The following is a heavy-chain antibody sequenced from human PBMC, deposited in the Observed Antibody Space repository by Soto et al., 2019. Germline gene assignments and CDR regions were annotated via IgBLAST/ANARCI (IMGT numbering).Heavy chain of an antibody. V-gene: IGHV4-39*01. CDR1: GGSISGSDYY. Sequence: QLQLQESGPGLVEPSETLSLTCTVSGGSISGSDYYWAWLRQPPGKGLEWLGTIYRTGTAYYNPSLKRRGTLSVDPSKNQFFLILNSVSAADTAVYFCADMRGQWLPRDWGQGTLVTVSS. CDR3: ADMRGQWLPRD. CDR2: IYRTGTA. D-gene: IGHD6-19*01. J-gene: IGHJ4*02.